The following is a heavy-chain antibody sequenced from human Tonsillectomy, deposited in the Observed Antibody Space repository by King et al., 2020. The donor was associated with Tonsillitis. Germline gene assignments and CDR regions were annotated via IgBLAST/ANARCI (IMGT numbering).Heavy chain of an antibody. CDR3: LSLIRATPY. Sequence: QLVQSGAEVKRTGASVMVSCTASGYTFTSYALHWVRQAPGQRPEWLGWINAGNVNTKYSQMLKGRVTFTSDTSASTGYMEVSSLRSEDTAVYYCLSLIRATPYWGQGTLVTVSS. CDR2: INAGNVNT. J-gene: IGHJ4*02. V-gene: IGHV1-3*01. CDR1: GYTFTSYA. D-gene: IGHD3-10*01.